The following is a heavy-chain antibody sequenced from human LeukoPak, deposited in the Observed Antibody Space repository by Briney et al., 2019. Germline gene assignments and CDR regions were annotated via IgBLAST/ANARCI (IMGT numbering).Heavy chain of an antibody. J-gene: IGHJ4*02. D-gene: IGHD4/OR15-4a*01. Sequence: GGSLRLSCAGSGSTFRSYTMNWVRQAPGKGLEWVSSISGRSDYIYYADSVKGRFTISRDHAKNSLYLQMNSLRAEDTAVYYCAREVDYGGYFFDYWGQGTLVTVSS. CDR1: GSTFRSYT. CDR2: ISGRSDYI. CDR3: AREVDYGGYFFDY. V-gene: IGHV3-21*01.